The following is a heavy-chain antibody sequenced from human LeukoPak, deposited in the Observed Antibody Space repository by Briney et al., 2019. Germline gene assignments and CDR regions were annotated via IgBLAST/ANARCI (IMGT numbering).Heavy chain of an antibody. V-gene: IGHV4-39*07. CDR1: GGSISSTNFY. Sequence: SETLSLTCTVSGGSISSTNFYWGWIRQPPGKGLEWIGSVHSNGNSNYNPSLKSRVTISVDTSKNQFSLKLSSVTAADTAVYYCARVSGTNYYYYGMDVWGQGTTVTVSS. D-gene: IGHD1-26*01. J-gene: IGHJ6*02. CDR2: VHSNGNS. CDR3: ARVSGTNYYYYGMDV.